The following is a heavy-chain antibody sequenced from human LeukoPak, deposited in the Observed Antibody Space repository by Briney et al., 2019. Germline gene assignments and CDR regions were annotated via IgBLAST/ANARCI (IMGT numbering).Heavy chain of an antibody. J-gene: IGHJ6*03. D-gene: IGHD3-3*01. CDR2: ISYDGSNK. CDR3: AKQRDGFLEWLSAMDV. CDR1: GFTFSSYG. V-gene: IGHV3-30*18. Sequence: PGGSLRLSCAASGFTFSSYGMHWVRQAPGKGLEWVAVISYDGSNKYYADSVKGRSTISRDNSKDTLYLQMNSLRAEDTAVYYCAKQRDGFLEWLSAMDVWGKGTTVTVSS.